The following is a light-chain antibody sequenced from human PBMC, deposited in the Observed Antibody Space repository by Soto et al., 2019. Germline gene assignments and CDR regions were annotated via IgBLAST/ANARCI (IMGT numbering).Light chain of an antibody. J-gene: IGKJ4*01. Sequence: EIVMTQSPATLSVSPGESATLSCRASQSVSNNLAWYQQKPGQAPRLLIYGASARATGIPARFSGSGSGTEFTLPISSLQSEDFAVYYCQQYNNWTLTFGGGTKVEIK. V-gene: IGKV3-15*01. CDR3: QQYNNWTLT. CDR2: GAS. CDR1: QSVSNN.